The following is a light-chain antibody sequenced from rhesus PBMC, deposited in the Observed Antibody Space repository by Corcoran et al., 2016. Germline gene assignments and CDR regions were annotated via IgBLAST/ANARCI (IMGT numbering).Light chain of an antibody. J-gene: IGKJ2*01. CDR3: QHYYSTPYS. CDR2: EAS. Sequence: DIQMTQSPSSLSASVGDRVTITCRASQDITNDLAWYQQKPGETPKLLIYEASSLQSGIPSRFSGSGSGTDFTLTISSLQSEDFATYFCQHYYSTPYSFGQWTKVDIK. V-gene: IGKV1-25*01. CDR1: QDITND.